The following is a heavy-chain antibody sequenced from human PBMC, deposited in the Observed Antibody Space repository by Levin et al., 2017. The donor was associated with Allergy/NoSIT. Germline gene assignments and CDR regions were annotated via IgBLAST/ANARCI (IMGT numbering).Heavy chain of an antibody. D-gene: IGHD4/OR15-4a*01. CDR2: ISSKSSYI. CDR3: ARVGTIDWMGYYYYYYGMDV. V-gene: IGHV3-21*01. CDR1: GFTFSSYT. J-gene: IGHJ6*02. Sequence: GESLKISCAASGFTFSSYTMNWVRQAPGKGLEWVSSISSKSSYIYYADSLKGRFTISRDNAKNSLYLQMNSLRAEDTAVYYCARVGTIDWMGYYYYYYGMDVWGQGTTVTVSS.